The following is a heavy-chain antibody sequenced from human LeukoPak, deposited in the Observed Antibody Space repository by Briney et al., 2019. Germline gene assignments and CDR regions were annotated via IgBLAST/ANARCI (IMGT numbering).Heavy chain of an antibody. CDR3: ARHAAHRNFDY. J-gene: IGHJ4*02. V-gene: IGHV4-34*01. CDR1: GGSFGGYY. CDR2: INHSGST. D-gene: IGHD6-25*01. Sequence: PSETLSLTCAVYGGSFGGYYWSWIRQPPGKGLEWIGEINHSGSTNYNPSLKSRVTISVDTSKNQFSPKLSSVTAADTAVYYCARHAAHRNFDYWGQGTLVTVSS.